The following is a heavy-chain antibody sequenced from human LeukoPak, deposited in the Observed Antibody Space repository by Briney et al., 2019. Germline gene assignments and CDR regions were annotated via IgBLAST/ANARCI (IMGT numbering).Heavy chain of an antibody. Sequence: PGGSLRLSCAASGFTFSSYWMHWVRQAPGKGLVWVSRINSDGSSTTYADSVKGRFTISRDNAKKTLFLQMNSLRAQDTAVYYCARGKNGDSLFDYWGQGTLVTVSS. J-gene: IGHJ4*02. CDR1: GFTFSSYW. CDR2: INSDGSST. D-gene: IGHD4-17*01. CDR3: ARGKNGDSLFDY. V-gene: IGHV3-74*03.